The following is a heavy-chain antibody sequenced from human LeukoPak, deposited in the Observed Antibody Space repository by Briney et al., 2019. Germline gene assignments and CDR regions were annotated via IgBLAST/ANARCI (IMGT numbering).Heavy chain of an antibody. J-gene: IGHJ4*02. CDR2: IKPDGSAE. Sequence: GGSLRLSCATSGFTFSSNWMSWVRHAPGRGLEWVANIKPDGSAEYYAASVKGRFTVSRDNAKNSLYLQMNSLRAEDTAVYYCARLGELSSFDYWGQGTLVTVSS. D-gene: IGHD3-16*02. CDR1: GFTFSSNW. V-gene: IGHV3-7*03. CDR3: ARLGELSSFDY.